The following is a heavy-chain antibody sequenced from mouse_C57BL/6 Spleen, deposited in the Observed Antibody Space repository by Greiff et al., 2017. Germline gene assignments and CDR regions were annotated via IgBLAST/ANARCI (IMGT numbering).Heavy chain of an antibody. V-gene: IGHV5-6*02. CDR1: GFTFSSYG. CDR3: ASLDSSGYRYYAMDY. Sequence: EVMLVESGGDLVKPGGSLKLSCAASGFTFSSYGMSWVRQTPDKRLEWVATISSGGSYTYYPDSVKGRFTISRDNAKNTLYLQMSSLKSEDTAMYYCASLDSSGYRYYAMDYWGQGTSVTVSS. CDR2: ISSGGSYT. J-gene: IGHJ4*01. D-gene: IGHD3-2*02.